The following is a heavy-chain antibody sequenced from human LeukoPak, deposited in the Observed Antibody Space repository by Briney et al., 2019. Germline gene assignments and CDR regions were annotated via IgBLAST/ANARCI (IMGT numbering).Heavy chain of an antibody. V-gene: IGHV1-69*04. J-gene: IGHJ4*02. CDR1: GGTFSSYA. CDR2: ILPILGIA. Sequence: SVKVSCKASGGTFSSYAISWVRQAPGQGLEWMGRILPILGIANYAQKFQGRVTITADKSTSTAYMELSSLRSEDTAVYYCAREWSGGYCSGGSCYRPFDYWGQGTLVTVSS. D-gene: IGHD2-15*01. CDR3: AREWSGGYCSGGSCYRPFDY.